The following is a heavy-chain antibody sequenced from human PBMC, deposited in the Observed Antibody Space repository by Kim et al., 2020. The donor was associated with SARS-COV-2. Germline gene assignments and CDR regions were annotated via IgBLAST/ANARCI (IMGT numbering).Heavy chain of an antibody. CDR2: ISGSGGNT. J-gene: IGHJ6*02. V-gene: IGHV3-23*01. CDR3: AKDINYDVGSGNNYFGMDV. Sequence: GGSLRLSCEGTGLTLSSHAMSWVRQAPGMGLEWVSSISGSGGNTYYADSVKGRFTISRDNPKETLYLQMSSLRAEDTAVYYCAKDINYDVGSGNNYFGMDVGGQGHAVTVSS. CDR1: GLTLSSHA. D-gene: IGHD3-3*01.